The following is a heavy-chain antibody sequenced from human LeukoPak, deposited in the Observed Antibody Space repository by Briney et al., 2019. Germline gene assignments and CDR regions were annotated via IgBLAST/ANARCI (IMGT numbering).Heavy chain of an antibody. CDR3: AKDRSAAAPYCFDY. J-gene: IGHJ4*02. Sequence: PGGSLRLSCAASGFIFDVYAMNWVRQAPGKGLEWVSGISGSGGNTYYVDSVKGRFTISRDNSKNTLSLQMNSLRAEDTAVYYCAKDRSAAAPYCFDYWGQGTLVTVSS. D-gene: IGHD6-13*01. CDR2: ISGSGGNT. CDR1: GFIFDVYA. V-gene: IGHV3-23*01.